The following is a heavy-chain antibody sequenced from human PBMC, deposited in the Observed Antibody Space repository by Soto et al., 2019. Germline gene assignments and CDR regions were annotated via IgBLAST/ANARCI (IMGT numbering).Heavy chain of an antibody. CDR2: IRRNAYGGTT. CDR1: GFTTGDYA. D-gene: IGHD3-16*01. V-gene: IGHV3-49*04. CDR3: TRASSLDFDF. Sequence: QPGASLSLSCTTSGFTTGDYALSWVRQAPGKGLEWVGFIRRNAYGGTTDYAASVKGRFTISRDDSKSIAYLQMNSLRTEDTALYYCTRASSLDFDFWGQGTLVTVSS. J-gene: IGHJ4*02.